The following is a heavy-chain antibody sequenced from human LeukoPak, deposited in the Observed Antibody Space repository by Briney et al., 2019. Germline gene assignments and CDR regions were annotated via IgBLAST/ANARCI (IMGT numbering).Heavy chain of an antibody. CDR2: ISYDGSNK. V-gene: IGHV3-30*18. J-gene: IGHJ4*02. Sequence: PGGSLRLSCAASGFTSSSYGMHWVRQAPGKGLEWVAVISYDGSNKYFADSVKGRFTISRDNPKNTLYLQMNSLRAEDTAVYYCAKSTTVTTQQRGYFDYWGQGTLVTVSS. D-gene: IGHD4-11*01. CDR3: AKSTTVTTQQRGYFDY. CDR1: GFTSSSYG.